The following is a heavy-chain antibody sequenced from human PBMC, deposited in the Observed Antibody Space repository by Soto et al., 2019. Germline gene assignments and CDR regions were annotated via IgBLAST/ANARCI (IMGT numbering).Heavy chain of an antibody. J-gene: IGHJ4*02. Sequence: SETLSVTCPVSGGSISSGGYYWSWIRHHPGKGLEWIGYIYYSGITYYNPSLKSRVTISVDTSKNQFSLKLSSVTAADTAVYYCARDRRYYDSSGYSSFDYWGQGTLVTVS. D-gene: IGHD3-22*01. CDR1: GGSISSGGYY. V-gene: IGHV4-31*03. CDR2: IYYSGIT. CDR3: ARDRRYYDSSGYSSFDY.